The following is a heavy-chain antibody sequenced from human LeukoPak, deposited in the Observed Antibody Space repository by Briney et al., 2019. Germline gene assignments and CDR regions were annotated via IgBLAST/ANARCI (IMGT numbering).Heavy chain of an antibody. D-gene: IGHD6-13*01. V-gene: IGHV3-21*04. CDR2: ISSSSSYI. J-gene: IGHJ4*02. Sequence: PGGSLRLSCAASGFTFSSYSMNWVRQAPGKGLEWVSSISSSSSYIYYADSVKGRFTISRDNAKNSLYLQMNSLRAEDTAVYYCAKPQEYSSSWYGGGSPYDYWGQGTLVTVSS. CDR3: AKPQEYSSSWYGGGSPYDY. CDR1: GFTFSSYS.